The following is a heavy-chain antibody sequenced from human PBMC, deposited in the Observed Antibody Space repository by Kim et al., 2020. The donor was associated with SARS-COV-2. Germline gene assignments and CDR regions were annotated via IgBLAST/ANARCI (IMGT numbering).Heavy chain of an antibody. J-gene: IGHJ4*02. V-gene: IGHV1-18*01. D-gene: IGHD5-12*01. Sequence: YAQQLQGRVTMTTDTSTSTAYMELRSLRSDDTAVYYCARDYRLVATIVDYWGQGTLVTVSS. CDR3: ARDYRLVATIVDY.